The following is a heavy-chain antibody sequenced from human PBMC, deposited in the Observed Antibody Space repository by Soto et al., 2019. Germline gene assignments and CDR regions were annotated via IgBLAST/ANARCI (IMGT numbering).Heavy chain of an antibody. CDR3: DIAPTAGWLVP. V-gene: IGHV4-30-2*01. CDR1: GGSISSGGYS. J-gene: IGHJ5*02. Sequence: SETLSLTCAVSGGSISSGGYSWSWIRQPPGKGLEWIGYIYHSGSTYYNPSLKSRVTISVGRSKNQFSLKLSSVTAADTAVYYCDIAPTAGWLVPWGRGTLLTVFS. D-gene: IGHD4-17*01. CDR2: IYHSGST.